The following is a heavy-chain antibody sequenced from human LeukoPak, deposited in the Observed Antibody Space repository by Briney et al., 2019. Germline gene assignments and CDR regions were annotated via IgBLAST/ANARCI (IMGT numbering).Heavy chain of an antibody. D-gene: IGHD4-17*01. CDR2: INHSGST. Sequence: PSETLSLTCAVYGGSFSGYYWSWIRQPPGKGLEWIGEINHSGSTNYNPSLKSRVTISVDTSKNQFSLKLSSVTAADTAVYYCAREVGPDYGDYWYFDLWGRGTLVTVSS. CDR1: GGSFSGYY. V-gene: IGHV4-34*01. J-gene: IGHJ2*01. CDR3: AREVGPDYGDYWYFDL.